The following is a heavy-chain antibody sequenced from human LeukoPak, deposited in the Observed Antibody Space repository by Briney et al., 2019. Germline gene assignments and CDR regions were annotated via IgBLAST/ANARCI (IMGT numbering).Heavy chain of an antibody. D-gene: IGHD6-25*01. V-gene: IGHV3-74*01. CDR1: GITISNYW. J-gene: IGHJ4*02. Sequence: GGSLRLSCTASGITISNYWMHWVRQVPGKGPVWVSHINSDATTTDYADSVKGRFTISRDNAKNTLYLQMSSLTAEDMAVYFCTTTSWRLGWDFWGQGTLVTVSS. CDR2: INSDATTT. CDR3: TTTSWRLGWDF.